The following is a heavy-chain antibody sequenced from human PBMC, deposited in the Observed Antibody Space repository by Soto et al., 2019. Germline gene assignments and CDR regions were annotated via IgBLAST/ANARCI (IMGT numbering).Heavy chain of an antibody. V-gene: IGHV3-11*06. CDR3: ARDFGAQAAAGTLDY. CDR1: GFTFSDYY. CDR2: ISSSSSYT. Sequence: QVQLVESGGGLVKPGGSLRLSCAASGFTFSDYYMSWIRQAPGKGLEWVSYISSSSSYTNYAASVKGRFTISRDNAKNSLYLQMNSLRAEDTAVYYCARDFGAQAAAGTLDYWGQGTLVTVSS. D-gene: IGHD6-13*01. J-gene: IGHJ4*02.